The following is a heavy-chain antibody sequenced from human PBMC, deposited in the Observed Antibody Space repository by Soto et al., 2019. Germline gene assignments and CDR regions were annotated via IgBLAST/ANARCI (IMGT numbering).Heavy chain of an antibody. CDR1: GYTFTSYG. V-gene: IGHV1-18*04. CDR2: ISAYNGNT. Sequence: ASVKVSCKASGYTFTSYGISWVRQAPGQGLEWMGWISAYNGNTSYAQKLQGRVTMTTDTSTSTTYMELRSLRSDDTAVYYCARTSEYDSSGHGAFDIWGQGTVVTVSS. D-gene: IGHD3-22*01. J-gene: IGHJ3*02. CDR3: ARTSEYDSSGHGAFDI.